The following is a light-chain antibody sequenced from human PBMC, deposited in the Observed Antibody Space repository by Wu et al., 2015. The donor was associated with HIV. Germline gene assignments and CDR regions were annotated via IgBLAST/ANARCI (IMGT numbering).Light chain of an antibody. CDR1: ESLRSGK. J-gene: IGKJ3*01. V-gene: IGKV3-20*01. CDR3: QQSYSTPRVT. CDR2: GAS. Sequence: EFVLTQSPGTLSLSPGERATLSCRVSESLRSGKVAWYQQRPGQPPRLLISGASSRAAGIPARFSGSGSGTDHTLTISSLQPEDSATYYCQQSYSTPRVTFGPGTKVHIK.